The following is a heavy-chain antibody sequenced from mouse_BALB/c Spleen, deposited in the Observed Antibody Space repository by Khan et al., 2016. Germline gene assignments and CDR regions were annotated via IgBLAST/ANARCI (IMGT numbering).Heavy chain of an antibody. CDR1: GFTFSSFG. CDR2: ISSGSSAI. J-gene: IGHJ3*01. CDR3: AGHYGIFGGGWFAY. V-gene: IGHV5-17*02. D-gene: IGHD2-1*01. Sequence: EVELVESGGGLVQPGGSRKLSCAASGFTFSSFGMHWVRQAPEKGLEWVAYISSGSSAIYYEDTVKGRFTISRDNTKNTLFLQMTSLRSEDTSMYYCAGHYGIFGGGWFAYWGQGTLVTFSA.